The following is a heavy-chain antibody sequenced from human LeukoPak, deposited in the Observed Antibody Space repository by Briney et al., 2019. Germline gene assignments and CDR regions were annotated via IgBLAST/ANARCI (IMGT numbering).Heavy chain of an antibody. CDR2: IYYSGST. D-gene: IGHD4-11*01. CDR1: GGSISNYY. Sequence: PSETLSLTCTVSGGSISNYYWNWIRQPPGKGLEWIGYIYYSGSTNYNPSLKSRVTISVDTSKNQFSLKLSSVTAADTAAYYCARQTTVTTPYYYYGMDVWGQGTTVTVSS. J-gene: IGHJ6*02. V-gene: IGHV4-59*08. CDR3: ARQTTVTTPYYYYGMDV.